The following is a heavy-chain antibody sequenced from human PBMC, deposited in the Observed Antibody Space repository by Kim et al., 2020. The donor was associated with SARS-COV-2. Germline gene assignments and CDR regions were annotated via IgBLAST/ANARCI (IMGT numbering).Heavy chain of an antibody. CDR3: ARDDIAAAGFDY. Sequence: SETLSLTCTVSGGSIISSRYYWGWIRQPPGKGLEWIGSIYYSGSTYYNPSLKSRVTISVDTSKNQFSLKLSSVTASDTAVYYCARDDIAAAGFDYWGQGTLVTVSS. CDR1: GGSIISSRYY. J-gene: IGHJ4*02. V-gene: IGHV4-39*07. D-gene: IGHD6-13*01. CDR2: IYYSGST.